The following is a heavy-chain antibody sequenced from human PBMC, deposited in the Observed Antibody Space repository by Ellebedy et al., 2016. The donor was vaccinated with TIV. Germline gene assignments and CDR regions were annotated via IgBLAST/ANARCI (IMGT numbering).Heavy chain of an antibody. D-gene: IGHD3-22*01. CDR1: GGSISSSNW. V-gene: IGHV4-4*02. CDR3: ARLPYDSSGYYFPGVYYGMDV. CDR2: IYHSGST. J-gene: IGHJ6*02. Sequence: SETLSLTXAVSGGSISSSNWWRWVRQPPGKGLEWIGEIYHSGSTNYNPSLKSRVTISVDKSKNQFSLKLSSVTAADTAVYYCARLPYDSSGYYFPGVYYGMDVWGQGTTVTVSS.